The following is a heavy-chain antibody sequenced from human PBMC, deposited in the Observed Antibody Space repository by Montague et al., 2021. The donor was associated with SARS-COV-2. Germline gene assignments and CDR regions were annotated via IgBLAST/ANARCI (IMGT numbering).Heavy chain of an antibody. CDR3: AREDDNGSYWLRGMDV. CDR2: IYTSGSI. Sequence: TLSLTCTVSGGSISSGSYYWTWLRQPAGKGLEWIGRIYTSGSINYNPSLKSRVTISVDRSKNQFSLKLSSVTAADTAVYYCAREDDNGSYWLRGMDVWGQGTTVTVSS. D-gene: IGHD1-26*01. V-gene: IGHV4-61*02. J-gene: IGHJ6*02. CDR1: GGSISSGSYY.